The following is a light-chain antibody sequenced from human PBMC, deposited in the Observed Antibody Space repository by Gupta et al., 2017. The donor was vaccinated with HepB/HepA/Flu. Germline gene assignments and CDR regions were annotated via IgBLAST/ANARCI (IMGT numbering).Light chain of an antibody. J-gene: IGKJ4*01. CDR2: GAS. CDR3: QQYGNSLALT. Sequence: DIVLTQSPGTLSLSPGERATLSCRASQSVRSNYLAWYQKKPGQAPRPLIYGASSRATGIPDRFSGSGSGTDFTLTISRREPEDFAVYYCQQYGNSLALTFGGGTKVDVK. V-gene: IGKV3-20*01. CDR1: QSVRSNY.